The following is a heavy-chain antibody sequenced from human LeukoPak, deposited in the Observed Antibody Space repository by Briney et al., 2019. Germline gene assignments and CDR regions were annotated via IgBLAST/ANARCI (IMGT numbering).Heavy chain of an antibody. CDR2: IYTSGST. D-gene: IGHD3-22*01. CDR1: GGSISSYY. J-gene: IGHJ5*02. Sequence: SETPSLTCTVSGGSISSYYWSWIRQPAGKGLEWIGRIYTSGSTKYNPSLKSRVTMSVDTSKNQFSLKLSSVTAADTAVYYCARERNAYYDSSGYYRTFDPWGQGTLVTVSS. V-gene: IGHV4-4*07. CDR3: ARERNAYYDSSGYYRTFDP.